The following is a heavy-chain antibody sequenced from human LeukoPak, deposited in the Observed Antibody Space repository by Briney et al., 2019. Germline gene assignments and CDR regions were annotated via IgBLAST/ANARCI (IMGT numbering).Heavy chain of an antibody. CDR1: GFTFSNYW. D-gene: IGHD5-12*01. V-gene: IGHV3-48*04. J-gene: IGHJ4*02. Sequence: GGSLRLSCAASGFTFSNYWMTWVRQAPGKGLEWVSYISSGGSTIYYADSVKGRFTISRDNAKNSLYLQMNSLRAEDTAVYYCARRGSGYTEPIDYWGQGTLVTVSS. CDR3: ARRGSGYTEPIDY. CDR2: ISSGGSTI.